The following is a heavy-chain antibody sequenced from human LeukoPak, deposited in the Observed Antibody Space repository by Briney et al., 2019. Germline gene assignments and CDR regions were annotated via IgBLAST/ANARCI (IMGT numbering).Heavy chain of an antibody. D-gene: IGHD6-13*01. CDR2: IRYDGSNK. J-gene: IGHJ4*02. CDR1: GFTFSSYG. Sequence: QAGGSLRLACAASGFTFSSYGMHWVRQAPGKGLEWVAFIRYDGSNKYYADSVKGRFTISRDNSKNTLYLQMNSLRAEDTAVYYCAKGTIAAAGTIDYWGQGTLVTVSS. CDR3: AKGTIAAAGTIDY. V-gene: IGHV3-30*02.